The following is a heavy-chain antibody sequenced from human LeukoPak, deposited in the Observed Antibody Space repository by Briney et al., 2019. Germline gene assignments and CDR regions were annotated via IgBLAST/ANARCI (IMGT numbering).Heavy chain of an antibody. CDR3: ARASPNGGSWYQGYNWFDP. Sequence: VSSVKVSCKASGYTFTGYYMHWVRQAPGQGLEWMGWINPNSGGTNYAQKFQGRVTMTRDTSISTAYMELSRLRSDDTAVYYCARASPNGGSWYQGYNWFDPWGQGTLVTVSS. J-gene: IGHJ5*02. CDR1: GYTFTGYY. D-gene: IGHD6-13*01. CDR2: INPNSGGT. V-gene: IGHV1-2*02.